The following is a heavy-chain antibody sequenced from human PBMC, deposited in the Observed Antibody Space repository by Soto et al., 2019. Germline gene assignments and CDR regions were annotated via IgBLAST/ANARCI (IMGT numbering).Heavy chain of an antibody. J-gene: IGHJ3*02. CDR2: IYYSGST. Sequence: SETLSLTCTVSGGSISSSSYYWGWIRQPPGKGLEWIGSIYYSGSTYYNPSLKSRVTISVDTSKNQFSLRLSSVTAADTAVYYCDKTYYDYVWGSYRPDAFDIWGQGTMVTVSS. CDR1: GGSISSSSYY. D-gene: IGHD3-16*02. CDR3: DKTYYDYVWGSYRPDAFDI. V-gene: IGHV4-39*01.